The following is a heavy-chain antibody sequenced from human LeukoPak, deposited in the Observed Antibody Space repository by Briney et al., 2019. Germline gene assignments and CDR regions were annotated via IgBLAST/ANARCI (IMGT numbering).Heavy chain of an antibody. Sequence: SETLSLTCAVYGGSFSGYYWSWIRQHPGKGLEWIGYIYYSGSTYYNPSLKSRVTISVDTSKNQFSLKLSSVTAADTAVYYCARRKGLGDYVWGSYRQAFDYWGQGTLVTVSS. D-gene: IGHD3-16*02. CDR3: ARRKGLGDYVWGSYRQAFDY. J-gene: IGHJ4*02. CDR2: IYYSGST. CDR1: GGSFSGYY. V-gene: IGHV4-34*01.